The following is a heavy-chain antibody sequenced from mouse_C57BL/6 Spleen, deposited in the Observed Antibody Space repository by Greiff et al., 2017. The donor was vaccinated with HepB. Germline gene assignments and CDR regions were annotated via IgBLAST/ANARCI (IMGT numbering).Heavy chain of an antibody. CDR1: GYTFTSYG. D-gene: IGHD1-1*01. CDR3: AREGITTVVVRYFDV. Sequence: QVQLKESGAELARPGASVKLSCKASGYTFTSYGISWVKQRTGQGLEWIGEIYPRSGNTYYNEKFKGKATLTADKSSSTAYMELRSLTSEDSAVYFCAREGITTVVVRYFDVWGTGTTVTVSS. V-gene: IGHV1-81*01. J-gene: IGHJ1*03. CDR2: IYPRSGNT.